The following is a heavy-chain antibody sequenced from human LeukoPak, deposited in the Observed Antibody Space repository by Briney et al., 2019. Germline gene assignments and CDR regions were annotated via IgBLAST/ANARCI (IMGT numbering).Heavy chain of an antibody. J-gene: IGHJ4*02. D-gene: IGHD4-23*01. Sequence: ASVKVSCKASGGTFSSYAISWVRQAPGQGLEWMGGIIPIFGTANYAQKFQGRVTITADESTSTAYMELSGLRSEDTAVYYCARDRTVVTPAYYFDYWGQGTLVTVSS. V-gene: IGHV1-69*13. CDR3: ARDRTVVTPAYYFDY. CDR1: GGTFSSYA. CDR2: IIPIFGTA.